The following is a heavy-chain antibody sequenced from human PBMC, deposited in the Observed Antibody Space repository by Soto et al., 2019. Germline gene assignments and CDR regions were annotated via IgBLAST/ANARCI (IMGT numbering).Heavy chain of an antibody. Sequence: QVQLVESGGGVVQPGRSLRLSCAASGFTFSSYGMHWVRQAPGKGLEWVAVISYDGSNKYYADSVKGRFTISRDNSXTTLYLQMNSLRAEDTAVYYCAKDSGSYRKPSYLDYWGQGTLVTVSS. J-gene: IGHJ4*02. CDR2: ISYDGSNK. CDR1: GFTFSSYG. CDR3: AKDSGSYRKPSYLDY. V-gene: IGHV3-30*18. D-gene: IGHD1-26*01.